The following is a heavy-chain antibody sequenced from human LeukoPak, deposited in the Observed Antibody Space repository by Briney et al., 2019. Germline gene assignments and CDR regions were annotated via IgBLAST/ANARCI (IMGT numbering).Heavy chain of an antibody. V-gene: IGHV1-2*06. D-gene: IGHD3-22*01. CDR3: AIDSHDSSVGYYYMDV. J-gene: IGHJ6*03. Sequence: GASVKVSCKASGYTFTGYYMHWVRQAPGQGLEWMGRINPNSGGTNYAQKFQGRVTMTRDTSISTAYMELSRLRSDDTAVYYCAIDSHDSSVGYYYMDVWGKGTTVTVSS. CDR2: INPNSGGT. CDR1: GYTFTGYY.